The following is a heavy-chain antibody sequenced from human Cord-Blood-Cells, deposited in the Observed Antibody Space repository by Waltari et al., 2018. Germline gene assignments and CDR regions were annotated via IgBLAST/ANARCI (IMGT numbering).Heavy chain of an antibody. Sequence: QVQLQQSGPGLVKPSQTLSLTCAISGDSVSSNSAAWNWIRQSPSRGLEWLGRTYYRSKWYNDYAVSVKSRITINPDTSKNQFSLQLNSVTPEDTAVYYCARDQLFQSIAARPRAFDIWGQGTMVTVSS. CDR3: ARDQLFQSIAARPRAFDI. CDR1: GDSVSSNSAA. CDR2: TYYRSKWYN. V-gene: IGHV6-1*01. D-gene: IGHD6-6*01. J-gene: IGHJ3*02.